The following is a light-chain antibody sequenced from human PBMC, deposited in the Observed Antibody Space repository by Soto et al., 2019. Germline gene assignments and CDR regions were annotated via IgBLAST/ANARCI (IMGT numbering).Light chain of an antibody. V-gene: IGKV3-15*01. J-gene: IGKJ4*01. CDR3: QQYDTWPPLT. Sequence: EIVMTQSPATLSVSPGERATLSCRASQSVSNNLAWYQQKPGQAPRLLIYGASTRATGIPARFSGSGSGTEFTLTISSLHSEDFAVYHCQQYDTWPPLTFGGGTKVEIK. CDR2: GAS. CDR1: QSVSNN.